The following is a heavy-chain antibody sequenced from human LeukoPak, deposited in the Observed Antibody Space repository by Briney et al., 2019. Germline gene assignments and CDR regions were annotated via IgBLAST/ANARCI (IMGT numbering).Heavy chain of an antibody. CDR2: ISSSSSYI. J-gene: IGHJ4*02. CDR3: AREDYRSSNCYDY. D-gene: IGHD6-13*01. Sequence: GGSLRLSCAASGFTFSSYSMNWVRQAPGKGLEWVSSISSSSSYIYYADSVKGRFTISRDNAKNSLYLQMNSLRAEDTAVYYCAREDYRSSNCYDYWGQGTLVTVSS. CDR1: GFTFSSYS. V-gene: IGHV3-21*01.